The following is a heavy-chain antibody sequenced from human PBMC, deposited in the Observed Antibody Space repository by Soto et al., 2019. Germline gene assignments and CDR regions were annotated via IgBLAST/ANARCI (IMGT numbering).Heavy chain of an antibody. CDR2: ISYDGSNK. CDR3: AKDLASTSLHRNYYYYYGMDV. V-gene: IGHV3-30*18. J-gene: IGHJ6*02. CDR1: GFTFSSYG. Sequence: GGSLRLSCAASGFTFSSYGMHWVRQAPGKGLEWVAVISYDGSNKYYADSVKGRFTISRDNSKNTLYLQMNSLRAEDTAVYYCAKDLASTSLHRNYYYYYGMDVWGQGTKVTVSS.